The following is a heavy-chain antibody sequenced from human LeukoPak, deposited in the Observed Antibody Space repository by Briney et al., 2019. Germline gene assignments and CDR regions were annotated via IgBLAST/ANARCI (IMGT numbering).Heavy chain of an antibody. Sequence: RGASVKVSCKASGYTFTSYYMHWVRQAPGQGLEWMGIINPSGGSTSYAQKFQGRVAMTRDTSTSTVYMELSSLRSEDTAVYYCARDKGVPATAHGDAFDIWGQGTMVTVSS. D-gene: IGHD2-2*01. CDR3: ARDKGVPATAHGDAFDI. CDR1: GYTFTSYY. V-gene: IGHV1-46*01. CDR2: INPSGGST. J-gene: IGHJ3*02.